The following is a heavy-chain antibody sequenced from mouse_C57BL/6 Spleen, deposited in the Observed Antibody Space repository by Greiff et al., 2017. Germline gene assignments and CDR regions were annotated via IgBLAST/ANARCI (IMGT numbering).Heavy chain of an antibody. CDR2: ISYDGSN. CDR1: GYSITSGYY. D-gene: IGHD1-1*01. V-gene: IGHV3-6*01. J-gene: IGHJ4*01. CDR3: ARDRGIYYYGSSYDAMDY. Sequence: ESGPGLVKPSQSLSLTCSVTGYSITSGYYWNWIRQFPGNKLEWMGYISYDGSNNYNPSLKNRISITRDTSKNQFFLKLNSVTTEDTATYYCARDRGIYYYGSSYDAMDYWGQGTSVTVSS.